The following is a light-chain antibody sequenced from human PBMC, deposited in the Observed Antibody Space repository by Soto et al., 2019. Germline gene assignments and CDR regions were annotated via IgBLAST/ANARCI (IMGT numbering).Light chain of an antibody. CDR3: LQHNSYPLT. Sequence: DIQMTQSPSSLSASVGDRVTITCRASQSISSYLNWYQHKTGKAPKVLIYGTSSLQSGVPSRFSGSGSGTEFTLTISSLQPEDFATYYCLQHNSYPLTFGGGTKVDIK. CDR2: GTS. V-gene: IGKV1-17*01. CDR1: QSISSY. J-gene: IGKJ4*01.